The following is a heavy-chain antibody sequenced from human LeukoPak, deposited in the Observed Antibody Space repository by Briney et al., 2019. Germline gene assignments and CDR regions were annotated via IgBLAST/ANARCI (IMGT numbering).Heavy chain of an antibody. CDR2: IYTSGST. V-gene: IGHV4-61*02. CDR1: GGSISSGSYY. Sequence: SETLSLTCTVSGGSISSGSYYWSWIRQPAGKGLEWIGRIYTSGSTNYNPSLKSRVAISVDTSKNQFSLKLSSVTAADTAVYYCARFDGIPGWFDPWGQGTLVTVSS. J-gene: IGHJ5*02. CDR3: ARFDGIPGWFDP. D-gene: IGHD1-1*01.